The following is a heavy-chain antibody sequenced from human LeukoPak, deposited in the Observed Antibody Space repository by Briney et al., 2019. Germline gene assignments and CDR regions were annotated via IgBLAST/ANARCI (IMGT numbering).Heavy chain of an antibody. CDR3: AKARDGYNLVPFDY. Sequence: GGSLRLSCAASGFTFSSYSMNWVRQAPGKGLEWVSSISSSSSYIYYADSVKGRFTISRDNAKNSLYLQMNSLRAEDTAVYYCAKARDGYNLVPFDYWGQGTLVTVSS. V-gene: IGHV3-21*01. CDR1: GFTFSSYS. J-gene: IGHJ4*02. CDR2: ISSSSSYI. D-gene: IGHD5-24*01.